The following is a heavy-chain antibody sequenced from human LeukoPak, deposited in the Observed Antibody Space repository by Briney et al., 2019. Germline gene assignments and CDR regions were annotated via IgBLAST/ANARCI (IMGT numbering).Heavy chain of an antibody. V-gene: IGHV1-69*04. Sequence: SVKVSCKASGGTFSSYAISWVRQAPGQGLEWMGRIIPILGIANYAQKFQGRVTITADKSTSTAYMELSSLRSEDTAVYYCARVGATARDYYDSSGYIPGAFDIWGQGTMVTVSS. CDR3: ARVGATARDYYDSSGYIPGAFDI. CDR2: IIPILGIA. CDR1: GGTFSSYA. J-gene: IGHJ3*02. D-gene: IGHD3-22*01.